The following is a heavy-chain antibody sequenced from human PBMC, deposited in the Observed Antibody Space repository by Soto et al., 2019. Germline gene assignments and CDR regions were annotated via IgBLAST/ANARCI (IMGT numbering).Heavy chain of an antibody. J-gene: IGHJ5*02. CDR2: MYFGGSF. CDR1: GASVSHGY. D-gene: IGHD3-22*01. V-gene: IGHV4-59*02. Sequence: QMQLQASGPGLVKPSETLSLTCNVSGASVSHGYWSWIRQPPGKALEWIGFMYFGGSFNYNPSLTSRATISVETSKNPSSMKLTSVTASDTAVYYCARSYYDSTGFAVDPWGQGTLVTVSS. CDR3: ARSYYDSTGFAVDP.